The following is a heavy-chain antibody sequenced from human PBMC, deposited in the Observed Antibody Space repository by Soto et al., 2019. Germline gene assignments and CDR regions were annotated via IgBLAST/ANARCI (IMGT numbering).Heavy chain of an antibody. CDR1: GGSFSGYY. CDR3: ARGVYYGSKDYYYYMDV. J-gene: IGHJ6*03. D-gene: IGHD3-10*01. CDR2: INHSGST. Sequence: SETLSLTCAVYGGSFSGYYWSWIRQPPGKGLEWIGEINHSGSTNYNPSLKSRVTISVDTSKNQFSLKLSSVAAADTAVYYCARGVYYGSKDYYYYMDVWGKGTTVTVSS. V-gene: IGHV4-34*01.